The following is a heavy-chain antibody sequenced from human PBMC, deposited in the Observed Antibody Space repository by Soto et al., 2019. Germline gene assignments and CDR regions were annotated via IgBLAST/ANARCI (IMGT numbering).Heavy chain of an antibody. CDR3: ARDRPHNWFDP. CDR2: IDNDGTTS. Sequence: PGGSLRLSCAASGFTFDDYAMHWVRQAPGKGLEWVSRIDNDGTTSVYADSVKGRFTISRDNAKDTVYLQMNSLRDEATAVYYCARDRPHNWFDPWGQGILVTVSS. J-gene: IGHJ5*02. V-gene: IGHV3-74*01. CDR1: GFTFDDYA.